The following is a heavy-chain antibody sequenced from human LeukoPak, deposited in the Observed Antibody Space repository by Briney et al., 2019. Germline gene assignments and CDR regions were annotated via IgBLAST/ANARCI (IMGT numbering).Heavy chain of an antibody. Sequence: PGGSLRLSCAASGFTVSDKYMSWVRQAPGKGLEWVSAISTSGVTYYADSVRGRFTISRDNSKNTLYLQMNSLRAEDTALYYCANCINGVAGLGYWGQGTLVTVSS. J-gene: IGHJ4*02. V-gene: IGHV3-53*01. CDR3: ANCINGVAGLGY. CDR2: ISTSGVT. D-gene: IGHD6-19*01. CDR1: GFTVSDKY.